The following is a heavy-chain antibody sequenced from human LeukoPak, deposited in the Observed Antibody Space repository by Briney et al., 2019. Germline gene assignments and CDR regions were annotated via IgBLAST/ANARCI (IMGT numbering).Heavy chain of an antibody. CDR1: GGSFSGYY. J-gene: IGHJ3*02. V-gene: IGHV4-34*01. D-gene: IGHD3-16*01. CDR3: ARGFGRVGDAFDI. Sequence: SETLSLTCAVSGGSFSGYYWSWIRQPPGKGLEWIGEINHSGSTNYNPSLKSRVTISVDTSKNQFSLKLSSVTAADTAVYYCARGFGRVGDAFDIWGQGTMVTVSS. CDR2: INHSGST.